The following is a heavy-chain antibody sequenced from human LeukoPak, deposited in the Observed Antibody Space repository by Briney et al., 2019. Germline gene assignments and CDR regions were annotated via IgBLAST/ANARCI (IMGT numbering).Heavy chain of an antibody. CDR1: GFTFSSYW. D-gene: IGHD2/OR15-2a*01. CDR3: VRDTENIGYDAFEF. V-gene: IGHV3-74*01. Sequence: GGSLRLSCAATGFTFSSYWMHWVRQAPGKGLVWVSRIHSDGTTTSYADSVYGRFTISRDNAKSTLYLQMRSLRAEDTAVYYCVRDTENIGYDAFEFWGHGTLVTVSS. J-gene: IGHJ5*01. CDR2: IHSDGTTT.